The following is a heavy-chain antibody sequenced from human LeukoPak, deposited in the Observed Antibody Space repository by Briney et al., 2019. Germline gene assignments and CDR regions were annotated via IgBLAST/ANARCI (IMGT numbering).Heavy chain of an antibody. CDR3: ARGAPPRSITMIVVVFDY. CDR1: GGSFSGYY. D-gene: IGHD3-22*01. J-gene: IGHJ4*02. CDR2: INHSGST. Sequence: SETLSLTCAVYGGSFSGYYWSWIRQPPGKGLEWIGEINHSGSTNYNPSLKSRVTISVDTFKNQFSLKLSSVTAADTAVYYCARGAPPRSITMIVVVFDYWGQGTLVTVSS. V-gene: IGHV4-34*01.